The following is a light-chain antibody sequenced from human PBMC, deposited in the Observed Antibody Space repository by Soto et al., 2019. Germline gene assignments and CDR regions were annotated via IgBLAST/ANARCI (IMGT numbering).Light chain of an antibody. V-gene: IGLV2-14*01. CDR1: SSDVGGYNY. J-gene: IGLJ1*01. CDR2: EVN. Sequence: SALTQPASVSGSPGQSIAISCTGTSSDVGGYNYVSWYQQHPGKAPKLMIYEVNNRPSGVSNRFSGSKSGNTASLAISGLQAEDEADYYCTSYTDSRTYAFGSGTKVTVL. CDR3: TSYTDSRTYA.